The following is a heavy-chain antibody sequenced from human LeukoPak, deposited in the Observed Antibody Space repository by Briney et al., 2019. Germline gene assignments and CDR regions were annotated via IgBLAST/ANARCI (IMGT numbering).Heavy chain of an antibody. CDR2: INPSGGST. CDR3: ARDAVGAKNWFDP. J-gene: IGHJ5*02. D-gene: IGHD1-26*01. Sequence: GASVKVSCKASGYTFTSYYMQWVRQAPGQGLEWMGIINPSGGSTSYAQKFQGRVTMTRDTSTSTVYMELSSLSSEDTAVYYCARDAVGAKNWFDPWGQGTLVTVSS. V-gene: IGHV1-46*01. CDR1: GYTFTSYY.